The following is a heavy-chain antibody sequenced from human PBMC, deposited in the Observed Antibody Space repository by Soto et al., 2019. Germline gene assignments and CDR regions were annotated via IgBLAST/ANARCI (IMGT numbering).Heavy chain of an antibody. CDR1: GYTFTGYY. CDR3: ARSRLTMIVVEYYFDY. Sequence: ASVKVSCKASGYTFTGYYMHWVRQAPGQGLEWMGWINPNSGGTNYAQKFQGWVTMTRDTSISTAYMELSRLRSDDTAVYYCARSRLTMIVVEYYFDYWGQGTLVTVSS. V-gene: IGHV1-2*04. D-gene: IGHD3-22*01. CDR2: INPNSGGT. J-gene: IGHJ4*02.